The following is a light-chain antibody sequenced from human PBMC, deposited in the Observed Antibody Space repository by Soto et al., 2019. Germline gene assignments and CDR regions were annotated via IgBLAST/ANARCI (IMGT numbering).Light chain of an antibody. CDR2: DAS. CDR3: PLLRNWPPFT. Sequence: EIVLTQSPATLSLSPGERATLSCRASQSVSSYFAWYQQKPGQAPRLLIYDASNRATGIPARCSGSGSGTDFTLPTGSLEPQAVGGYYGPLLRNWPPFTFGPGTKVDIK. V-gene: IGKV3-11*01. J-gene: IGKJ3*01. CDR1: QSVSSY.